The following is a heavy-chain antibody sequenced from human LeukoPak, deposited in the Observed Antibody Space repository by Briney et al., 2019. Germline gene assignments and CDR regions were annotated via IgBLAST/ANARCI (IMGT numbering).Heavy chain of an antibody. V-gene: IGHV3-48*01. CDR3: ARDLRANSYGSVDY. J-gene: IGHJ4*02. D-gene: IGHD5-18*01. CDR2: VNYGRTVI. CDR1: GVDFSTFG. Sequence: PGGSLRLSCAASGVDFSTFGMNWVRQAPGKGLEWGSYVNYGRTVIYYADSVKGRFTIYRDNAKNVLYLQMNSLSADDAAVYYCARDLRANSYGSVDYWGQGTLVTVSS.